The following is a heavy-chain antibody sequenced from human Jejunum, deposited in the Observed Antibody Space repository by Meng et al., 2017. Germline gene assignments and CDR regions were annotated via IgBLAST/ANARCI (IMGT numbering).Heavy chain of an antibody. D-gene: IGHD1-26*01. CDR2: VYYSGHT. CDR3: ARVILYSGSYYFDF. V-gene: IGHV4-61*01. CDR1: GDSVSSDNYY. Sequence: VHLHESGPGLLRPSGTLSLTCTVSGDSVSSDNYYWSWIRQSPGQGLEWSGYVYYSGHTDYNPSLKRRVTISIDKSTNQFSLRLSSVTAADTAVYYCARVILYSGSYYFDFWGQGTLVTVSS. J-gene: IGHJ4*02.